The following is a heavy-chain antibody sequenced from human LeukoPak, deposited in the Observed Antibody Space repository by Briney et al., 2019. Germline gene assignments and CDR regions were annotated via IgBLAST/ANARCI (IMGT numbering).Heavy chain of an antibody. J-gene: IGHJ5*02. CDR2: ISYDGSNK. D-gene: IGHD6-13*01. CDR1: GFTFSSYG. CDR3: AKGEAASVSSWFDP. Sequence: GGSLRLSCAASGFTFSSYGMHWVRQAPGKGLEWVAVISYDGSNKYYADSVKGRFTISRDNSKNTLYLQMNSLRVEDTAVYYCAKGEAASVSSWFDPWGQGTLVSVSS. V-gene: IGHV3-30*18.